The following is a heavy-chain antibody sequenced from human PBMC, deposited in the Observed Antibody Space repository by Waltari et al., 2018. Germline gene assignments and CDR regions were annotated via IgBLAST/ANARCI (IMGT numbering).Heavy chain of an antibody. D-gene: IGHD3-22*01. CDR1: GFTFDDYA. V-gene: IGHV3-9*01. CDR2: INCNSGSI. J-gene: IGHJ3*02. Sequence: EVQLVESGGGLVQPGRSLRLSCAASGFTFDDYAMHWVRQAPGKGVEWVAGINCNSGSIGYGDSVKGRFTISRDNARNSLYLQMNSLTAEDTALYYCVKKNDEVYDRNGLVYDAFDMWGQGTMVSVSS. CDR3: VKKNDEVYDRNGLVYDAFDM.